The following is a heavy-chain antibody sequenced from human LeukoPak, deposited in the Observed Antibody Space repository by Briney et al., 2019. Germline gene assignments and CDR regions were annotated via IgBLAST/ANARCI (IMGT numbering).Heavy chain of an antibody. CDR3: ARGRGYSSSWYLLAGNWFDP. CDR2: INHSGST. D-gene: IGHD6-13*01. Sequence: TSSETLSLTCAVYGGSFSGYYWSWIRQPPGKGLEWIGEINHSGSTNYNPSLKSRVTISVDTSKNQFSLRLSSVTAADTAVYYCARGRGYSSSWYLLAGNWFDPWGQGTLVTVSS. J-gene: IGHJ5*02. CDR1: GGSFSGYY. V-gene: IGHV4-34*01.